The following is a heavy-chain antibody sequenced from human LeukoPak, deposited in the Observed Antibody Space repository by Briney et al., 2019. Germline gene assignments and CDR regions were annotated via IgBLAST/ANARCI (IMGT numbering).Heavy chain of an antibody. J-gene: IGHJ3*02. Sequence: GGALRLSCTASGFTFGDCAMSWVRQAPGKGLEWVGFIRSKAYREATAYAASMKGRITVSRDDSKSIAYLQMNSLKTEDTAVYYCIRGGVAQIYDIWGQGTMVTVSS. V-gene: IGHV3-49*04. CDR2: IRSKAYREAT. CDR1: GFTFGDCA. CDR3: IRGGVAQIYDI. D-gene: IGHD1-26*01.